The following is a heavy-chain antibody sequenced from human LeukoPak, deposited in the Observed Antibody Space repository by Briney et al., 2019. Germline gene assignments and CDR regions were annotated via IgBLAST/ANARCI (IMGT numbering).Heavy chain of an antibody. CDR3: ARAQYYSDSTGYYYLHY. Sequence: PGGSLRLSCVGSGFPFSSYHMNWVRQAPGKGLEWVSYISSSSSTIYYADSVKGRFTISRDNAKNSLYLQTNSLRAEDTAVYYCARAQYYSDSTGYYYLHYWGQGTLVTVSS. J-gene: IGHJ4*02. CDR1: GFPFSSYH. CDR2: ISSSSSTI. D-gene: IGHD3-22*01. V-gene: IGHV3-48*01.